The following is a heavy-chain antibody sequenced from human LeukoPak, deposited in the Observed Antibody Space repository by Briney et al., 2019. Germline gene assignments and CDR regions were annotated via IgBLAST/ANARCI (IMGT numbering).Heavy chain of an antibody. CDR2: ISGSGGST. CDR3: AASGSYYYFDY. J-gene: IGHJ4*02. CDR1: GFTFSSYS. D-gene: IGHD1-26*01. Sequence: AGGSLRLSCAASGFTFSSYSMNWVRQAPGKGLEWVSAISGSGGSTYYADSVKGRFTISRDNSKNTLYLQMNSLRAEDTAVYYCAASGSYYYFDYWGQGTLVTVSS. V-gene: IGHV3-23*01.